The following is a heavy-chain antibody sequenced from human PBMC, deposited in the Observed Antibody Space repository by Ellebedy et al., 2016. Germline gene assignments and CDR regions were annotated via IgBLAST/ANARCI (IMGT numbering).Heavy chain of an antibody. J-gene: IGHJ4*02. Sequence: GGSLRLSCAASGFAFSKYAIQWVRQAPGKGLAWVAVISYDGSQTYYADSVKGRFTISRDNSKNTLYLQMNSLRAEDTAVYYCAREGYTSGSIGDLDYWGQGTLVTVSS. D-gene: IGHD2-15*01. V-gene: IGHV3-30*04. CDR2: ISYDGSQT. CDR1: GFAFSKYA. CDR3: AREGYTSGSIGDLDY.